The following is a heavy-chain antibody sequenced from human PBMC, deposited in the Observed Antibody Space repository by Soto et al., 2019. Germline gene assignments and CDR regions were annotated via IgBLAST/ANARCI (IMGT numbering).Heavy chain of an antibody. D-gene: IGHD3-10*01. Sequence: QVQLQESGPGLVKPSETLSLTCTVSGGSVSSGRYYWSWIRQPPGKGLEWIGYIYYSGSTNYNPSLKSRVIISVDTSKNQFSLKLSSVTAADTAVYYCARVSDYGAGSYYPYYYYGMDVWGQGTTVTVSS. J-gene: IGHJ6*02. CDR1: GGSVSSGRYY. CDR3: ARVSDYGAGSYYPYYYYGMDV. CDR2: IYYSGST. V-gene: IGHV4-61*01.